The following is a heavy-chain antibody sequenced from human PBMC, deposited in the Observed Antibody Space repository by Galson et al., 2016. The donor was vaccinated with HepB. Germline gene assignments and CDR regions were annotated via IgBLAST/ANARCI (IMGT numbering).Heavy chain of an antibody. CDR2: ISPRGDMS. D-gene: IGHD3-22*01. Sequence: SVKVSCKASGYIFSNYYMHWVRQAPGQGLEWMGIISPRGDMSVYAQKFQGRVTMTRDTSTSTDYMELSSLRSEDTAMYYCARDQRYFSDSSGSRPYYWGQGTLVTVSP. CDR1: GYIFSNYY. V-gene: IGHV1-46*01. J-gene: IGHJ4*02. CDR3: ARDQRYFSDSSGSRPYY.